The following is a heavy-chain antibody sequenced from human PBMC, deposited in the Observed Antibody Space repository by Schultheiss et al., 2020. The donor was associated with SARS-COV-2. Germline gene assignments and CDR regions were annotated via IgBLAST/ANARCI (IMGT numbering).Heavy chain of an antibody. D-gene: IGHD1-26*01. V-gene: IGHV3-21*01. J-gene: IGHJ4*02. CDR2: ISSSRSYM. CDR3: ARDSRGTVDY. Sequence: GSLRLSCAASGFTFRTYSMNWVRQAPGKGLEWVSSISSSRSYMNYADSVKGRFTISRDNAKNSLYLQMNSLRAEDTAVYYCARDSRGTVDYWGQGTLVTVSS. CDR1: GFTFRTYS.